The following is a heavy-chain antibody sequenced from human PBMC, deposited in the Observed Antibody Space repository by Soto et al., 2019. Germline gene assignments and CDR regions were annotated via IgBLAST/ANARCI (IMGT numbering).Heavy chain of an antibody. J-gene: IGHJ4*02. Sequence: SSETLSLTCTVSGGSISSSSYYWGWIRQPPGKGLEWIGIIFYSGSTYYNPSLKSRVTISVDTSENQFSLKLSSVTAADTAVYYCARLRARIAAAGYFDYWGQGTLVTVSS. CDR1: GGSISSSSYY. CDR2: IFYSGST. V-gene: IGHV4-39*01. D-gene: IGHD6-13*01. CDR3: ARLRARIAAAGYFDY.